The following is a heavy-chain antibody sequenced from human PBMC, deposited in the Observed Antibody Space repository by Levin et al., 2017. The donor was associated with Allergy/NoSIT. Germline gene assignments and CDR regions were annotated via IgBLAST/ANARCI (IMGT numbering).Heavy chain of an antibody. CDR3: AGGSGWLIDY. V-gene: IGHV3-7*04. J-gene: IGHJ4*02. CDR1: GFMFSEYW. D-gene: IGHD6-19*01. Sequence: GGSLRLSCAASGFMFSEYWMNWVRQAPGKGLEGVAIIKKDGSEKYYVDSVEGRFTISRDNAQKSVYLQMSSLRVEDTALYYCAGGSGWLIDYWGQGTLVTVSS. CDR2: IKKDGSEK.